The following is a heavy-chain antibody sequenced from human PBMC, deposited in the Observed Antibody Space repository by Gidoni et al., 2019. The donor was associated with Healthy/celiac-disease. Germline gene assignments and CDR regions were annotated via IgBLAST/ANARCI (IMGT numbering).Heavy chain of an antibody. Sequence: QLQLQESGPGLVKPSETLSLPCTVSVVSISSSSYYWGWIRQPPGKGLECIGSIYYSGSTYYNPSLKCRVTISVETSKNQFSLKLSSVTAADTAVYYGARLWGYCSGGSCYGFDYWGQGTLVTVSS. CDR3: ARLWGYCSGGSCYGFDY. D-gene: IGHD2-15*01. CDR2: IYYSGST. J-gene: IGHJ4*02. V-gene: IGHV4-39*01. CDR1: VVSISSSSYY.